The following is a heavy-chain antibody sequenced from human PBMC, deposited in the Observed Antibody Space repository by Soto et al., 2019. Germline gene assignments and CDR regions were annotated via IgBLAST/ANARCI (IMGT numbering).Heavy chain of an antibody. CDR1: GDSISSYC. CDR2: IYYSGST. D-gene: IGHD3-22*01. V-gene: IGHV4-59*01. CDR3: ARGSSGYYSGGFFH. Sequence: PSETLSLTCTVSGDSISSYCWNWIRQSPGKGLEWIGYIYYSGSTDHNPSLKSRVTMSVDTSKNQLSLKLSSVTAADTAVYYCARGSSGYYSGGFFHWGQGTLVTVSS. J-gene: IGHJ4*02.